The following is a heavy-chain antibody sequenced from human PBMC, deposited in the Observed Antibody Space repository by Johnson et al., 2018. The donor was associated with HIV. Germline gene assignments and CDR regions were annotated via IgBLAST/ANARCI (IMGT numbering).Heavy chain of an antibody. CDR2: ILYDGNNK. D-gene: IGHD6-6*01. CDR1: GFIFSSYA. V-gene: IGHV3-30-3*01. J-gene: IGHJ3*02. Sequence: QVQLVESGGGVVQPGRSLRLSCAASGFIFSSYAMHWVRQAPGKGLEWVAVILYDGNNKYYADSVKGRFPISIDNSKNTLYLQMNSLRADDTAVYYCARDRAPVYSSSSSPFDAFDIWGQGTMVTVSS. CDR3: ARDRAPVYSSSSSPFDAFDI.